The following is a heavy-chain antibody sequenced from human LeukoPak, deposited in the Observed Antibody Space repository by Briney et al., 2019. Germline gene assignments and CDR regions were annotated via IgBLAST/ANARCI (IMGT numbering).Heavy chain of an antibody. CDR1: GFTFSNYN. D-gene: IGHD2-2*01. Sequence: GGSLRLSCAASGFTFSNYNMNWVRQAPGKGLEWVSYISSSSSSEYYTDSVKGRFTISRDNAKNSLYLQMNSLRDEDTAVYYCARADVVPFAPSQKNWFDPWGQGTLVIVSS. CDR2: ISSSSSSE. V-gene: IGHV3-48*02. J-gene: IGHJ5*02. CDR3: ARADVVPFAPSQKNWFDP.